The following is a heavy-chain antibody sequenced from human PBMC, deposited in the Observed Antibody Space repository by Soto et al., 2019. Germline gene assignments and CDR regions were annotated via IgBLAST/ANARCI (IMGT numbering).Heavy chain of an antibody. D-gene: IGHD2-2*01. Sequence: SETLSLTCTVSGGSISSGGYYWSWIRQHPGKGLEWIGYIYYSGSTYYNPSLKSRVTISVDTSKNQFSLKLSSVTAADTAVYYCARGTGQYQPLFYFDYWGQGTLVTAPQ. CDR2: IYYSGST. V-gene: IGHV4-31*03. CDR1: GGSISSGGYY. CDR3: ARGTGQYQPLFYFDY. J-gene: IGHJ4*02.